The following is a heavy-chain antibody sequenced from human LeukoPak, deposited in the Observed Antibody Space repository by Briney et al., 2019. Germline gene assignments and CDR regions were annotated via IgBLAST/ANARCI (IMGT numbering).Heavy chain of an antibody. J-gene: IGHJ6*02. D-gene: IGHD1-26*01. CDR3: ARDLVGPPDGMDV. Sequence: GGSLRLSCAASGFTFSSHAVHWVRQAPGKGLECVAVISEDGDIKKYADAVKGWFTISRDNFKNTLYLQMNSLRAEDTAVYYCARDLVGPPDGMDVWGQGTTVTVSS. V-gene: IGHV3-30*01. CDR2: ISEDGDIK. CDR1: GFTFSSHA.